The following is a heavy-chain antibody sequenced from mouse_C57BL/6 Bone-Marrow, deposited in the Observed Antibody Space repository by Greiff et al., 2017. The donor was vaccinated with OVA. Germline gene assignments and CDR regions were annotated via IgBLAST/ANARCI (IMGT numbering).Heavy chain of an antibody. CDR1: GYTFTSYW. V-gene: IGHV1-50*01. J-gene: IGHJ4*01. CDR2: IDPSDSYT. Sequence: QVQLQRPGAELVKPGASVKLSCKASGYTFTSYWMQWVKQRPGQGLEWIGEIDPSDSYTNYNQKFKGKATLTVDTSSSTAYMQLSSLTSEDSAVYYCARPPYYYGSSYHYAMDYWGQGTSVTVSS. D-gene: IGHD1-1*01. CDR3: ARPPYYYGSSYHYAMDY.